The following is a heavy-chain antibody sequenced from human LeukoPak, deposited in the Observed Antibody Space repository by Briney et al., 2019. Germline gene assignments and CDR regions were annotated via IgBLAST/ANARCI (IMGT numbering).Heavy chain of an antibody. CDR1: GGSFSGYY. V-gene: IGHV4-34*01. CDR2: INHSGST. J-gene: IGHJ5*02. CDR3: ARSMKVSGHQPAAGTTRWFDP. Sequence: PSETLSLTCAAYGGSFSGYYWSWIRQPPGKGLEWIGEINHSGSTNYNPSLKSRVTISVDTSKNQFSLKLSSATAADTAVYYCARSMKVSGHQPAAGTTRWFDPWGQGTLVTVSS. D-gene: IGHD6-13*01.